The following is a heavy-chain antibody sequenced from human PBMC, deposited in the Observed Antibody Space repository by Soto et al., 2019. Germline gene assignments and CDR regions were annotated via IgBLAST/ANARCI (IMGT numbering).Heavy chain of an antibody. J-gene: IGHJ6*02. V-gene: IGHV4-61*01. CDR3: ARHFCGGDCSDDYYYYAMDV. CDR1: GGSVSSGSYY. Sequence: PSETLSLTCTVSGGSVSSGSYYWSWIRQPPGQGLEWIGQIYYSGSTNYNPSLKSRVTISVDTSKNQFSLELSSVTAADTAVHDCARHFCGGDCSDDYYYYAMDVWGQGTTVTVS. D-gene: IGHD2-21*02. CDR2: IYYSGST.